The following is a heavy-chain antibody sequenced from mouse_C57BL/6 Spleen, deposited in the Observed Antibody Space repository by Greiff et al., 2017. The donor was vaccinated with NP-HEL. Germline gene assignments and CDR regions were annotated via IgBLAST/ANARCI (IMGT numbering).Heavy chain of an antibody. Sequence: EVQVVESGGGLVKPGGSLKLSCAASGFTFSSYAMSWVRQTPEKRLEWVATISDGGSYTYYPDNVKGRFTISRDNAKNNLYLQMSHRKSEDTAMYYCARDTTVVEGFAYWGQGTLVTVSA. V-gene: IGHV5-4*01. D-gene: IGHD1-1*01. CDR2: ISDGGSYT. J-gene: IGHJ3*01. CDR3: ARDTTVVEGFAY. CDR1: GFTFSSYA.